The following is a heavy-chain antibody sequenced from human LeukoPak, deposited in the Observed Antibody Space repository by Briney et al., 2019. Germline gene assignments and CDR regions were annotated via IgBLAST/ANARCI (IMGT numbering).Heavy chain of an antibody. Sequence: GGSLRLSCAASGFTFSSYSMNWVRQAPGKGLEWVSYISSSSSTIYYADSVKGRFTISRDNAKNSLYLQMNSLRAEDTAVYYCARDEGDTAMVTRGDYWGQGTLVTVSS. CDR3: ARDEGDTAMVTRGDY. CDR1: GFTFSSYS. V-gene: IGHV3-48*04. D-gene: IGHD5-18*01. J-gene: IGHJ4*02. CDR2: ISSSSSTI.